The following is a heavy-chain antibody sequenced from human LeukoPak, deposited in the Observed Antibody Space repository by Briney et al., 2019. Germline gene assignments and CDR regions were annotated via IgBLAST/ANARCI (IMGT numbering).Heavy chain of an antibody. Sequence: SETLSLTCTVSGGSISSGSYYWSWIRQPAGKGLEWIGRIYTSGSTNYNPSLKGRVTISVDTSKNQFSLKLSSVTAADTAVYYCARESWRIADVNWFDPWGQGTLVTVSS. V-gene: IGHV4-61*02. CDR3: ARESWRIADVNWFDP. D-gene: IGHD6-13*01. CDR2: IYTSGST. CDR1: GGSISSGSYY. J-gene: IGHJ5*02.